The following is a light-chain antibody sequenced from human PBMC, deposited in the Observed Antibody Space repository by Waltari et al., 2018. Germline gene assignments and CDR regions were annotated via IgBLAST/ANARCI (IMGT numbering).Light chain of an antibody. CDR1: SSDVGGYNY. CDR3: CSYAGSYTVV. V-gene: IGLV2-11*01. Sequence: QSALTQPRAVSGSTGQSVTISCTGTSSDVGGYNYVSWYQQHPGKAPNLMIYDVSKRPSGVPDRFSGSKSGNTASLTISGLQAEDEADYYCCSYAGSYTVVFGGGTKLTVL. CDR2: DVS. J-gene: IGLJ2*01.